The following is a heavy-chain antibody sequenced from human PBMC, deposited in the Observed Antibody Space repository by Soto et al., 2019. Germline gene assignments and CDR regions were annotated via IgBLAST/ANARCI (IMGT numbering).Heavy chain of an antibody. J-gene: IGHJ4*02. CDR2: IYYRGTT. V-gene: IGHV4-39*02. CDR3: ARDYGDYQFDY. CDR1: GGSISSSSYY. Sequence: SETLSLTCTVSGGSISSSSYYWGWIRQPPGKGLEWIGNIYYRGTTYYNPSLKSRVTISVDTSKNQFSLKLASVTAAHTVVYYCARDYGDYQFDYWGQGTLVTVSS. D-gene: IGHD4-17*01.